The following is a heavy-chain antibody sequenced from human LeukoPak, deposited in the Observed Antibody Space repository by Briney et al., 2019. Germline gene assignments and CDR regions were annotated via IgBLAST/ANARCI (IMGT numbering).Heavy chain of an antibody. J-gene: IGHJ4*02. V-gene: IGHV1-46*01. CDR3: ARVVRYSSGPLTDLFPYSFDY. D-gene: IGHD6-19*01. CDR1: GYTFTSYY. Sequence: GASVKVSCKASGYTFTSYYVHWVRQAPGEGLEWMGIINPSGGSTIYAQKFQGRVTMTWDMSTSTVYMGLSSLRSEDTAVYYCARVVRYSSGPLTDLFPYSFDYWGQGTLVTVSS. CDR2: INPSGGST.